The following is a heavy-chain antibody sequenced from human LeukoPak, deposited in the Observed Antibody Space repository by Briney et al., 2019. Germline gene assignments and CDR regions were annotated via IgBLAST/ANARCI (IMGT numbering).Heavy chain of an antibody. CDR1: EFTFSKYS. CDR2: ISSSSSNI. D-gene: IGHD2-21*02. V-gene: IGHV3-21*01. J-gene: IGHJ6*02. Sequence: PGGSLRLSCADSEFTFSKYSMNWVRQAPGEGLEWISSISSSSSNIYYADSVKGRFTISRDNAKNSLYLQMNSLRVEDTAVYYCARDLLAVTPKYYGMDVWGQGTTVTVSS. CDR3: ARDLLAVTPKYYGMDV.